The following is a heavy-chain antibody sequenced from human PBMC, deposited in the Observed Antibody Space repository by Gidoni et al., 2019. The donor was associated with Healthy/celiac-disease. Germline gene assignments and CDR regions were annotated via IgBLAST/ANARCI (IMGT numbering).Heavy chain of an antibody. V-gene: IGHV1-2*07. CDR3: ARGSLWGSGWYTPPNYYGMDV. D-gene: IGHD6-19*01. CDR2: INPNSGGT. Sequence: QVQLVQSGAEVTKPGASVKVSCTASGYTFTLPSLPRVRPAHGQGLEWMGWINPNSGGTNYAHKFQGRVTMTRDTSSSTAYMELSRLRSDDTAVYYCARGSLWGSGWYTPPNYYGMDVWGQGTTVTVSS. J-gene: IGHJ6*02. CDR1: GYTFTLPS.